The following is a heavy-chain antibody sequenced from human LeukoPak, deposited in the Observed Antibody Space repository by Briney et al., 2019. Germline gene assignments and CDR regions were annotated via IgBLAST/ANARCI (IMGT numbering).Heavy chain of an antibody. Sequence: ASVKVSCKASGYTFTSYGISWVRQAPGQGLEWMGWISAYNGNTNYAQKLQGRVTMTTDTSTSTAYMELRSLRSDDTAVYYCAANKWYYYDSSGIPRSDAFDIWGQGTMVTVSS. D-gene: IGHD3-22*01. CDR3: AANKWYYYDSSGIPRSDAFDI. J-gene: IGHJ3*02. CDR2: ISAYNGNT. CDR1: GYTFTSYG. V-gene: IGHV1-18*01.